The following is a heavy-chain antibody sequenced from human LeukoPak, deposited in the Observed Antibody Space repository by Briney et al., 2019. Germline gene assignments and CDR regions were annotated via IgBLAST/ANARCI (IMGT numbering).Heavy chain of an antibody. V-gene: IGHV3-30*18. CDR1: GFTFSSYG. J-gene: IGHJ6*02. CDR3: AKDSITGTWDYYYGMDV. D-gene: IGHD1-7*01. CDR2: ISYGGSNK. Sequence: GGSLRLSCAASGFTFSSYGMHWVRQAPGKGLEWVAVISYGGSNKYYADSVKGRFTISRDNSKNTLYLQMNSLRAEDTAVYYCAKDSITGTWDYYYGMDVWGQGTTVTVSS.